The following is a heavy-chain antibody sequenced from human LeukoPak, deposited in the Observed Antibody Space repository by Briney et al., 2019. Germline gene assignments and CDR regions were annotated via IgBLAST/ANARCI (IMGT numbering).Heavy chain of an antibody. CDR1: GFTFSSYA. Sequence: GSLRLSCAASGFTFSSYAMSWVRQAPGKGLEWVSAISGSGGSTYYADSVKGRFTISRDNSKNTLYPQMNSLRAEDTAVYYCASSGYDYGYYYYYYYMDVWGKGTTVTVSS. V-gene: IGHV3-23*01. CDR3: ASSGYDYGYYYYYYYMDV. CDR2: ISGSGGST. D-gene: IGHD5-12*01. J-gene: IGHJ6*03.